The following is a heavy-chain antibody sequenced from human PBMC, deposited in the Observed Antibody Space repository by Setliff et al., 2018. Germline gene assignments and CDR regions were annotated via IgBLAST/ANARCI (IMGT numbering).Heavy chain of an antibody. CDR3: AREGRRYYDSSGYYYDPYYYYYMDV. D-gene: IGHD3-22*01. Sequence: ASVKVSCKTSGYNFVTFGVNWVRQVPGQGFEWMGWISPYNGDANYAQKFQGRVTMTTDTSTSTAYMELRSLTSDDTAVDYCAREGRRYYDSSGYYYDPYYYYYMDVWGKGTTVTVSS. CDR2: ISPYNGDA. CDR1: GYNFVTFG. J-gene: IGHJ6*03. V-gene: IGHV1-18*01.